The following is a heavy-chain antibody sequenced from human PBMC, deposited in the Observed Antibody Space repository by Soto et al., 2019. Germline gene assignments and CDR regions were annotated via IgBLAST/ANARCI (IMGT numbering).Heavy chain of an antibody. V-gene: IGHV4-31*03. J-gene: IGHJ4*02. CDR2: IYYGGST. Sequence: QVQLQESGPGLVKPSQTLSLTCTVSGGSISSGGYYWSWIRQHPGKGLEWIGYIYYGGSTYYNPSHKSRVTIAVDTSKNQFSLKLSSVNAADTAVYYCARFQLGGYGSGSYGHFDYWGQGTLVTVSS. CDR1: GGSISSGGYY. D-gene: IGHD3-10*01. CDR3: ARFQLGGYGSGSYGHFDY.